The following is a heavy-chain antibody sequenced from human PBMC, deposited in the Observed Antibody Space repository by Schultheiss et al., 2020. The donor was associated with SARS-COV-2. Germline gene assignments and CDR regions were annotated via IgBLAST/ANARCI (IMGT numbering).Heavy chain of an antibody. V-gene: IGHV4-39*01. J-gene: IGHJ4*02. CDR1: GGSISSSSYY. Sequence: SQTLSLTCTVSGGSISSSSYYWGWIRQPPGKGLEWIGSIYYSGSTYYNPSLKSRVTISVDTSKNQFSLKLSSVTAADTAVYYCAGREWMGWGQGTLVTVSS. CDR3: AGREWMG. CDR2: IYYSGST. D-gene: IGHD2-2*03.